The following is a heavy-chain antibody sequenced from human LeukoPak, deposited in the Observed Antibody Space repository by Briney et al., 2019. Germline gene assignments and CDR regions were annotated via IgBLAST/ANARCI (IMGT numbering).Heavy chain of an antibody. CDR2: IYYSGST. CDR3: ARVGDYGGNSAILDY. D-gene: IGHD4-23*01. J-gene: IGHJ4*02. Sequence: SKTLSLTCTVSGGSISSYYWSWIRQPPGKGLEWIGYIYYSGSTNYNPSLKSRVTISVDTSKNQFSLKLSSVTAADTAVYYCARVGDYGGNSAILDYWGQGTLVTVSS. CDR1: GGSISSYY. V-gene: IGHV4-59*01.